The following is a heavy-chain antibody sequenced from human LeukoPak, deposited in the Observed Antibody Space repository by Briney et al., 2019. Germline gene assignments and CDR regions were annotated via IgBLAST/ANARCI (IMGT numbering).Heavy chain of an antibody. CDR3: ARESGYGTYYYYGMDV. Sequence: SETLSLTCTVSGGSISSYYWSWIRQPPGKGLEWIGYIYYSGSTNYNPSLKSRVTISVDTSKNQFSLKLSSVTAADTAVYYCARESGYGTYYYYGMDVWGQGTTVTVSS. D-gene: IGHD5-12*01. J-gene: IGHJ6*02. CDR2: IYYSGST. CDR1: GGSISSYY. V-gene: IGHV4-59*01.